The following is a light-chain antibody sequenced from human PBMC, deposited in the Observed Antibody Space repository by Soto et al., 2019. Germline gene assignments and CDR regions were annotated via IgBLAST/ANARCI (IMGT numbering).Light chain of an antibody. CDR3: QHYGTSPPYT. V-gene: IGKV3-20*01. J-gene: IGKJ2*01. CDR1: QSISNY. Sequence: EIVLTQSPGTLSLSPGERATLSCRTSQSISNYLAWYQQKRGQAPRLLIYGASSRATGIPDRFSGSGSGTDFTLTISRLEPEDFAVYYCQHYGTSPPYTSGQGTKLEIK. CDR2: GAS.